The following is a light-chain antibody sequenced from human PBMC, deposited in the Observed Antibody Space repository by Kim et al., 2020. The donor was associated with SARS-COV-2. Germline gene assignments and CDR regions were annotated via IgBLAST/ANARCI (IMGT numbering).Light chain of an antibody. Sequence: AAVGDRVTITCRASQNINSWLAWYQQKPGKAPKLMIYKASSLESGVPSRFSGSGSGTEFTLTISSLQPDDFATYYCQQYKTYPWTFGQGTKVEVK. CDR1: QNINSW. CDR3: QQYKTYPWT. J-gene: IGKJ1*01. CDR2: KAS. V-gene: IGKV1-5*03.